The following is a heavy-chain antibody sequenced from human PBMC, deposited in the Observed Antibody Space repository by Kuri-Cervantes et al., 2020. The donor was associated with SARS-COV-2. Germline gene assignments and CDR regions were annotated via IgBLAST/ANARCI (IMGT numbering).Heavy chain of an antibody. V-gene: IGHV4-4*02. CDR3: AGGTYYYDSSGYYLQYFHH. Sequence: SETLSLTCAVSGGSISGSNWWSWVRQPPGKGLEWIGEIYHSGSTNYSPSLKSRVTISVDKSKNQFSLKLSSVTAADTAVYYCAGGTYYYDSSGYYLQYFHHWGQDTLVTVSS. CDR1: GGSISGSNW. D-gene: IGHD3-22*01. CDR2: IYHSGST. J-gene: IGHJ1*01.